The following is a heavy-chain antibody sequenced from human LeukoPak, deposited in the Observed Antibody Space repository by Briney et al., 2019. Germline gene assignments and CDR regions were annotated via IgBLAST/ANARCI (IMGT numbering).Heavy chain of an antibody. J-gene: IGHJ4*02. Sequence: SETLSLTCAVYGGSFSGYYWSWIRQPPGKGLEWTGEINHSGSTNYNPSLKSRVTISVDTSKNQFSLKLSSVTAADTAVYYCARVRWLQPIFDYWGQGTLVTVSS. CDR1: GGSFSGYY. CDR2: INHSGST. V-gene: IGHV4-34*01. CDR3: ARVRWLQPIFDY. D-gene: IGHD5-24*01.